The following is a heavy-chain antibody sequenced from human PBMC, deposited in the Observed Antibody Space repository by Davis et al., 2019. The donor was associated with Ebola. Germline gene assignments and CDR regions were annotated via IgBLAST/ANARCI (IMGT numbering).Heavy chain of an antibody. CDR1: GFTFSSYW. CDR3: TTQRHGSDDY. V-gene: IGHV3-74*01. Sequence: GESLKISCAASGFTFSSYWMHWVRQAPGKGLVWVSRINSDGSSTSYADSVKGRFTISRDNAKNTAYLQMNSLKTEDTAVYYCTTQRHGSDDYWGQGTLVTVSS. CDR2: INSDGSST. D-gene: IGHD3-10*01. J-gene: IGHJ4*02.